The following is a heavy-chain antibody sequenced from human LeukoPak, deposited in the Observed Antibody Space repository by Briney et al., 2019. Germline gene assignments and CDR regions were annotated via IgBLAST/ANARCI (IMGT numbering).Heavy chain of an antibody. V-gene: IGHV3-74*01. J-gene: IGHJ4*02. CDR3: ARVWYYDILTGYSPFAY. D-gene: IGHD3-9*01. Sequence: PGGSLRLSCPASGFTFSSYWMHWVRQAPGKGLVWVSRINSDGSSTSYADSVKGRFTISRDNAKNTLYLQMNSLRAEDTAVYYCARVWYYDILTGYSPFAYWGQGTLVTVSS. CDR2: INSDGSST. CDR1: GFTFSSYW.